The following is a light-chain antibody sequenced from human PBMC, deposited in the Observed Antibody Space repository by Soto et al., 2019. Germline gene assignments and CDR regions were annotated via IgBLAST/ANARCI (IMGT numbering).Light chain of an antibody. CDR2: RNN. CDR1: SSNIGSNY. Sequence: QSVLTEPPSASGTPGQRVTISCSGRSSNIGSNYVYWYQQLPGTAPKLLIYRNNQRPSGVPDRFSGSKSGTSASLAISGLRSEDEAAYYCAACDASLSGYVFGTGTKVTVL. CDR3: AACDASLSGYV. V-gene: IGLV1-47*01. J-gene: IGLJ1*01.